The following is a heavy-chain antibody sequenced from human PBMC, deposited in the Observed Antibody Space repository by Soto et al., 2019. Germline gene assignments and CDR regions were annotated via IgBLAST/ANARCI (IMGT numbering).Heavy chain of an antibody. CDR1: FTSYD. CDR3: ARGPGSSDSRFSYYYMGV. D-gene: IGHD6-19*01. CDR2: MNPNSGDT. J-gene: IGHJ6*02. V-gene: IGHV1-8*01. Sequence: QVQLVQSGAEVKKPGASVKVSCTFTSYDINWVRQAAGQGLEWMAWMNPNSGDTRFAQKFQGRVTMTRDTSKFTAYMELSNLRSEDTAVYYCARGPGSSDSRFSYYYMGVWDQGTTVTVSS.